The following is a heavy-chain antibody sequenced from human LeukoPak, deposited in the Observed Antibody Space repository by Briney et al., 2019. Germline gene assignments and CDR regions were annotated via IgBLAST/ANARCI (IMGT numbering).Heavy chain of an antibody. V-gene: IGHV3-20*04. CDR3: ARDRGSVGGSGFDY. CDR2: INWNGGST. Sequence: GGSLRLSCAASGFTFNEYGISWVRQAPGKGLEWVSGINWNGGSTGYADSVKGRFTISRDNAKNSLYLQMNSLRAEDTALYYCARDRGSVGGSGFDYWGQGTLVTVSS. J-gene: IGHJ4*02. CDR1: GFTFNEYG. D-gene: IGHD3-10*01.